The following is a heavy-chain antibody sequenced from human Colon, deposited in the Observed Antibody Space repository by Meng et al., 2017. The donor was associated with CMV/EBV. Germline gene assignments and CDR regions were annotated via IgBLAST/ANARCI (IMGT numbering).Heavy chain of an antibody. J-gene: IGHJ4*02. CDR3: ARELEGGGLDY. V-gene: IGHV1-2*06. Sequence: SCKASGFTFSAYYIHWVRQAPGQGLEWVGRINPSSGGTTYAQKFKGRVTLTRDTSISTDYMEVGRLTSDDTAVYFCARELEGGGLDYWGQGTLVTVSS. D-gene: IGHD3-3*01. CDR2: INPSSGGT. CDR1: GFTFSAYY.